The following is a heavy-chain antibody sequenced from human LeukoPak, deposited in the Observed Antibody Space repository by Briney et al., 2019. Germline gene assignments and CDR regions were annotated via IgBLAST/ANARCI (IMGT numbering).Heavy chain of an antibody. CDR1: GFTFSSYG. CDR3: AREGGAVTTRYYCLY. Sequence: GVYLRLSCAASGFTFSSYGMHWLRQAPGKGLEGVAVIWYDGSNKYYADSVKGRFTISRHNYKHTLYLQMNSLRAEDRAVYYCAREGGAVTTRYYCLYGGQGTLDSV. D-gene: IGHD2/OR15-2a*01. CDR2: IWYDGSNK. V-gene: IGHV3-33*01. J-gene: IGHJ4*02.